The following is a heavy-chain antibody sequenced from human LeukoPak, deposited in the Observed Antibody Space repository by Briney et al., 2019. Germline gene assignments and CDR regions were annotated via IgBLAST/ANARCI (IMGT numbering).Heavy chain of an antibody. J-gene: IGHJ4*02. CDR1: GGSISGSSYY. Sequence: SETLSLTCTVSGGSISGSSYYWGWIRQPPGKGLEWIGSIYYSGSTYYNPSLKSRVTISVDTSKNQFSLKPSSVTAADTAVYYCARLFRSALYFDYWGQGTLVTVSS. CDR3: ARLFRSALYFDY. V-gene: IGHV4-39*01. CDR2: IYYSGST.